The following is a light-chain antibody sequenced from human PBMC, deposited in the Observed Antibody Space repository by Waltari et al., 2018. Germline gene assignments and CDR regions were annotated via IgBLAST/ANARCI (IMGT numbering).Light chain of an antibody. J-gene: IGLJ3*02. V-gene: IGLV2-14*01. Sequence: QSVLTQPASVSGSPGQSITLSCTGTSSDIGGYNYVSWYQQYPGEAPKVVIYDVNSRPSGVSNRFSGSKSGNTASLTISGLQAEDEADYYCNSHSSSDTPSVFGGGTKLTVL. CDR3: NSHSSSDTPSV. CDR2: DVN. CDR1: SSDIGGYNY.